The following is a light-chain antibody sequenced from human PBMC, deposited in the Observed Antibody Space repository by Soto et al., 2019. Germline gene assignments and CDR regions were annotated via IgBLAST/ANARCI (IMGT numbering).Light chain of an antibody. CDR2: GAS. CDR1: ESFGSSY. CDR3: HQYGSSPALT. V-gene: IGKV3-20*01. Sequence: EIVLTQSPGTLSLSPGERATLSCRASESFGSSYLAWYQQKPGQAPRLLIYGASSRATGIPDRFSGSGSGTDFTLTISRLEPEDFAVYYWHQYGSSPALTFGGGTKVEIK. J-gene: IGKJ4*01.